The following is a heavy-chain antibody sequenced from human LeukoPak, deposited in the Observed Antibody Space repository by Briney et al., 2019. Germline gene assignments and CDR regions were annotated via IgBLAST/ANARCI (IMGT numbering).Heavy chain of an antibody. V-gene: IGHV1-69*13. Sequence: SVKVSCKTSGGIFKIYALSWVRQAPGQGLGWMGGIIPIFGTANYAESFKGRVAFTADESTSTVYMELSSLRSEDTAVYYCARGKVVPDALWNHAFDVWGQGAMVTVSS. CDR1: GGIFKIYA. CDR3: ARGKVVPDALWNHAFDV. J-gene: IGHJ3*01. D-gene: IGHD2-2*01. CDR2: IIPIFGTA.